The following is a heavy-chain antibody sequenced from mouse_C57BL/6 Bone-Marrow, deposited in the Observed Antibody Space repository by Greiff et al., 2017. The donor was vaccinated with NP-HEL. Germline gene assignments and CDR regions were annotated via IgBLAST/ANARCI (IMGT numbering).Heavy chain of an antibody. CDR1: GFNIKDDY. D-gene: IGHD2-1*01. J-gene: IGHJ4*01. CDR3: TEGGYGNLYYAMDY. V-gene: IGHV14-4*01. Sequence: EVQLQQSGAELVRPGASVKLSCTASGFNIKDDYMHWVKQRTEQGLEWIGWIDPENGDTEYASKFQGKATITADTSSNTAYLQLSSLTSEDTAVYYCTEGGYGNLYYAMDYWGQGTSVTVSS. CDR2: IDPENGDT.